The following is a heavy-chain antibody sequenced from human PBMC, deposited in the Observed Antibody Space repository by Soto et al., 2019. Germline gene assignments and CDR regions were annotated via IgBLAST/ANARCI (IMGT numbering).Heavy chain of an antibody. CDR2: SSTYNGDT. Sequence: QVQLVQSGAAVRKPGASVKVSCKASGYTFSTSVMSWLRQAPGQGLEWMGWSSTYNGDTNDAPKFQDRVTMTSDTSTSTVYMELRSLRSDDTAVYYCARAGAAPYYYYGMDVWGHGTRVTVSS. D-gene: IGHD2-15*01. V-gene: IGHV1-18*01. CDR3: ARAGAAPYYYYGMDV. CDR1: GYTFSTSV. J-gene: IGHJ6*02.